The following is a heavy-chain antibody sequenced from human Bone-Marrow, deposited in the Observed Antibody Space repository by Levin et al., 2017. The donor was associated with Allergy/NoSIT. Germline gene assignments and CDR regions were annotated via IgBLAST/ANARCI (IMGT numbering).Heavy chain of an antibody. CDR3: ARRGGYSYNRYFDS. V-gene: IGHV4-4*02. CDR2: SYYTGST. D-gene: IGHD5-18*01. Sequence: PSETLSLTCTVSGDSIDSRTWWTWVRQPPGKGLQWIGESYYTGSTNYHPSLKSRVSVSVDTSKNQFSLSLWSLTAADTAIYFCARRGGYSYNRYFDSWGQGILVHVSS. CDR1: GDSIDSRTW. J-gene: IGHJ4*02.